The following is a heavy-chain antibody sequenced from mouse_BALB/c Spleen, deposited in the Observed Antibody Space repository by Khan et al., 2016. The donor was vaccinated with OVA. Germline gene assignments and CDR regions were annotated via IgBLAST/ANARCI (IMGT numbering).Heavy chain of an antibody. CDR2: VSTGGSYT. CDR1: GFTFSTYG. V-gene: IGHV5-6*01. D-gene: IGHD1-1*01. Sequence: EVMLVESGGDLVKPGGSLKLSCAASGFTFSTYGMSWVRQTPDRRLEWVATVSTGGSYTYYPDSVQGRFTISRDHAKNTLYLQMNSLKSDDTAIFYCTRLAYYYDSEGFAYWGQGTLVTVSA. CDR3: TRLAYYYDSEGFAY. J-gene: IGHJ3*01.